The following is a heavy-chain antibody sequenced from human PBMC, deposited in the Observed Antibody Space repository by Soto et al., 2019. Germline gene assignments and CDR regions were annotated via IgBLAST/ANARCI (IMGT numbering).Heavy chain of an antibody. CDR1: GGSISSYY. J-gene: IGHJ3*02. V-gene: IGHV4-59*01. CDR3: ARATVTTGRIGDFDM. D-gene: IGHD4-17*01. Sequence: SETLSLTXTVSGGSISSYYWSWIRQPPGKGLEWIGYIYYSGSTNYNPSLKSRVTISVDTSKNQFSLKLSSVTAADTAVYYCARATVTTGRIGDFDMWGQGTMVTVSS. CDR2: IYYSGST.